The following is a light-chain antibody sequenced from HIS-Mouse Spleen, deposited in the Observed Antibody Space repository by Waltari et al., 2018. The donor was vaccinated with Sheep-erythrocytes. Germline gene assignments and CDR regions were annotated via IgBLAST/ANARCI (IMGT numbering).Light chain of an antibody. CDR3: CSYAGSYNHV. V-gene: IGLV2-11*01. CDR1: SIDVGGYNY. Sequence: QSALTQPRPVSGSPGQSVTIPCTGTSIDVGGYNYFSWYQQHPGKAPKLMVYDVSKRPSGVPDRFSGSKSGNTASLTISGLQAEDEADYYCCSYAGSYNHVFATGTKVTVL. J-gene: IGLJ1*01. CDR2: DVS.